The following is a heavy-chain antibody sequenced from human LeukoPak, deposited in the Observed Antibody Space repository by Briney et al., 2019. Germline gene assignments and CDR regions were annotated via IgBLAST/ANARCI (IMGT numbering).Heavy chain of an antibody. CDR1: GFTFSSYA. CDR2: ISGSGGST. D-gene: IGHD6-13*01. J-gene: IGHJ4*02. V-gene: IGHV3-23*01. Sequence: GGSLRLSCAASGFTFSSYAMSWVRQAPGKGLEWVSAISGSGGSTYYADSVKGRFTISRDNAKNSLYLQMNSLRAEDTAVYYCARGGLLVLGYWGQGTLVTVSS. CDR3: ARGGLLVLGY.